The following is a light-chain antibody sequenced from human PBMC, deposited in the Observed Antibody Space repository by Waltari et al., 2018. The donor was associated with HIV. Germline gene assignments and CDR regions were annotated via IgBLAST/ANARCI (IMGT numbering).Light chain of an antibody. Sequence: QSALTQSPSSSGSPGQAVTISCSGTSRDVGSYDYVSWYQQYPGKAPKLIIYDILNRPSGVPLRFSGSKSGNTASLTVSGLQAEDEANYYFSSYAGSKNRVVVGGGTFLTVL. CDR3: SSYAGSKNRVV. J-gene: IGLJ2*01. CDR1: SRDVGSYDY. V-gene: IGLV2-8*01. CDR2: DIL.